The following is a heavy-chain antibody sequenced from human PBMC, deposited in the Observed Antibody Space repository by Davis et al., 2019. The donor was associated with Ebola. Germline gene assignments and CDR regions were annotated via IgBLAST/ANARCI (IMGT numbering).Heavy chain of an antibody. Sequence: SVKVSCKASGGTFSSYAISWVRQAPGQGLEWMGGIIPIFGTANYAQKFQGRVTITADESTSIAYMELSSLRSEDTAVYYCARLGDYIAAAGTDYWGQGTLVTVSS. CDR2: IIPIFGTA. CDR1: GGTFSSYA. D-gene: IGHD6-13*01. V-gene: IGHV1-69*13. CDR3: ARLGDYIAAAGTDY. J-gene: IGHJ4*02.